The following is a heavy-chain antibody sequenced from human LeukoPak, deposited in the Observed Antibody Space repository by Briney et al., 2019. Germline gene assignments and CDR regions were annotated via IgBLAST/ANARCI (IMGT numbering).Heavy chain of an antibody. D-gene: IGHD2/OR15-2a*01. J-gene: IGHJ4*02. V-gene: IGHV3-23*01. Sequence: GGSLRLSCAASGFTFSSYAMSWVRQAPGKGLEWVSAISGSGGSTYYADSVKGRFTISRDNSKNSLYLQMNNLRAEDTAVYYCARDWREYGIDYWGQGTLVTVSS. CDR2: ISGSGGST. CDR3: ARDWREYGIDY. CDR1: GFTFSSYA.